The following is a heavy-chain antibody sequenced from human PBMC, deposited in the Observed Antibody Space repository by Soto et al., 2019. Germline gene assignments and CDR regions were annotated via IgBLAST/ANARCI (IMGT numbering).Heavy chain of an antibody. CDR2: IIPIFATA. V-gene: IGHV1-69*06. Sequence: SVKVSCKTSGGSFSSYAISWVRQAPGQGLEWMGGIIPIFATAKYAQGFQGRVTITADKSTSTAYMELSSLRSEDTAVYYCARAGERATILDQYYFDYWGQGTLVTVSS. D-gene: IGHD5-12*01. J-gene: IGHJ4*02. CDR1: GGSFSSYA. CDR3: ARAGERATILDQYYFDY.